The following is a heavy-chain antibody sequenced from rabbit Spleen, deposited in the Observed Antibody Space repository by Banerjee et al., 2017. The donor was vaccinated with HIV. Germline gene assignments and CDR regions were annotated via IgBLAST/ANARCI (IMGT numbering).Heavy chain of an antibody. V-gene: IGHV1S45*01. J-gene: IGHJ4*01. D-gene: IGHD6-1*01. CDR2: INASTGKP. CDR1: GFSFSDRDV. Sequence: EQLEESGGGLVKPEGSLTLTCTVSGFSFSDRDVMCWVRQAPGKGLQWIACINASTGKPVYATWASGRFTISRTSSTTVTLRMTSLTAADTATYFCARGTYADYADYGYILGYFNLWGPGTLVTVS. CDR3: ARGTYADYADYGYILGYFNL.